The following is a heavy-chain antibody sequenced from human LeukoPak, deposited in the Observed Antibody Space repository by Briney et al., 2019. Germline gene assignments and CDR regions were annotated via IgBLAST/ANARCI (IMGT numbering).Heavy chain of an antibody. CDR2: INPNSGGT. J-gene: IGHJ4*02. D-gene: IGHD6-6*01. Sequence: GASVKVSCKASGYTFTGYYMHWVRQAPGQGLEWMGWINPNSGGTNYAQRFQGRVTMTRDTSISTAYMELSRLRSDDTAVYYCARGLNVQLARGGDYWGQGTLVTVSS. CDR1: GYTFTGYY. CDR3: ARGLNVQLARGGDY. V-gene: IGHV1-2*02.